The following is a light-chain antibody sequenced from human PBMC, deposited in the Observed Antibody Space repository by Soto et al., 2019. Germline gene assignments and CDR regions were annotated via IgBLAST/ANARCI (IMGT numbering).Light chain of an antibody. CDR2: DAS. CDR3: QQYKSYSRT. V-gene: IGKV1-5*01. CDR1: QSISNW. J-gene: IGKJ1*01. Sequence: DIQMTQSPSTLSASVGDRVTITCRASQSISNWLAWYQQKPGKAPKLLMYDASSLESGVPSRFSGSGSGTEFTLTISSLQPDDFATYYCQQYKSYSRTFGQGTKVEI.